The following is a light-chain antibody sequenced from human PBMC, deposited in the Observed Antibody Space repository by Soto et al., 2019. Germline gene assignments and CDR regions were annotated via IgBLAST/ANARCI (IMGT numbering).Light chain of an antibody. CDR3: HQYNRWPPLT. CDR1: QSVTTN. V-gene: IGKV3-15*01. J-gene: IGKJ4*01. CDR2: GAS. Sequence: DILMTQSPASLSVSPGERATLSCRASQSVTTNVAWYQQKSGQPPRLLIYGASTRATGITDRFSGSGSGTEFTLTISSLQSDDSAVYYCHQYNRWPPLTFGGGTQVEIK.